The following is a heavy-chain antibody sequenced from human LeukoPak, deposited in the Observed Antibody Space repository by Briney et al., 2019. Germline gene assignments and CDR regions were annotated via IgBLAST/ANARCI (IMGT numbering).Heavy chain of an antibody. Sequence: GGSLRLSCAASGFTFSNYAMTWVRQAPGKGLEWVSAVTSSGSTYYADCVKGRFTISRDNSKNALYLQVNSLRAEVTAVYYCASVRYDSTASYFDYWGQGTLVTVSS. J-gene: IGHJ4*02. CDR1: GFTFSNYA. CDR3: ASVRYDSTASYFDY. V-gene: IGHV3-23*01. D-gene: IGHD3-22*01. CDR2: VTSSGST.